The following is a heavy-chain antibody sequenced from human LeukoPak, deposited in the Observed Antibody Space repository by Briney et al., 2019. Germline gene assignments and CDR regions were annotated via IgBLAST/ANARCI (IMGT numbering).Heavy chain of an antibody. Sequence: GSLRLSCAASGFTFSSYAMSWVRQAPGKGLEWIGSIYHSGSTYYNPSLKSRVTISVDTSKNQFSLKLSSVTAADTAMYYCARHTCSGLICPFGIWGQGTMVTVSS. CDR3: ARHTCSGLICPFGI. CDR2: IYHSGST. CDR1: GFTFSSYA. J-gene: IGHJ3*02. V-gene: IGHV4-38-2*01. D-gene: IGHD6-19*01.